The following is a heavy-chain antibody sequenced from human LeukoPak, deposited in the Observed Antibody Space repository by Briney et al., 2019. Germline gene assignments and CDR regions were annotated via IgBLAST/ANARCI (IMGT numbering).Heavy chain of an antibody. CDR3: AREGRGMSGSEDY. J-gene: IGHJ4*02. V-gene: IGHV1-2*02. CDR1: GYTFTGYY. CDR2: INPNSDVT. Sequence: ASVKVSCKASGYTFTGYYIHWVRQAPGQGLEWMGSINPNSDVTNYAQNFQGRVTMTRDTFIRTAYMELSRLTSDDTAVYYCAREGRGMSGSEDYWGQGTLVTVSS. D-gene: IGHD3-10*01.